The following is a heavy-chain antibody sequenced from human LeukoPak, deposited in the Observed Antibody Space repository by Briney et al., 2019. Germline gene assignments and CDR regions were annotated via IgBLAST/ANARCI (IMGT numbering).Heavy chain of an antibody. CDR2: ISGSGSGGST. CDR1: GFTFSSSA. D-gene: IGHD5-24*01. Sequence: HTGGSLRLSCAASGFTFSSSAMSWVRQAPGKGLEWVSNISGSGSGGSTYYADSAKGRFTISRDNSKNTPYLQMNSLRAEDTAVYYCAKSGYNRFDYWGQGTLVTVSS. J-gene: IGHJ4*02. CDR3: AKSGYNRFDY. V-gene: IGHV3-23*01.